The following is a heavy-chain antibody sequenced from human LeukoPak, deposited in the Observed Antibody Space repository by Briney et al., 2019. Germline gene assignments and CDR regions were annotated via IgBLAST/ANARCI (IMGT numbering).Heavy chain of an antibody. D-gene: IGHD3-22*01. V-gene: IGHV3-30*01. J-gene: IGHJ6*03. CDR1: GFTFSSYA. CDR2: ISYGGSNK. CDR3: ARGVYDSSGYYYGYYYYYYMDV. Sequence: GRSLRLSCAASGFTFSSYAMHWVRQAPGKGLEWVAVISYGGSNKYYADSVKGRFTISRDNSKNTLYLQMNSLRAEDTAVYYCARGVYDSSGYYYGYYYYYYMDVWGKGTTVTVSS.